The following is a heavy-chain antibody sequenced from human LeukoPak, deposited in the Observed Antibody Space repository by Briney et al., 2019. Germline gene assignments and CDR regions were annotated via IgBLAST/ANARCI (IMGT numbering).Heavy chain of an antibody. CDR2: ISGSGGST. CDR1: GFTFSLYA. CDR3: AKGPYCSGGSCYSRWRDY. Sequence: PGGSLRLSCAASGFTFSLYAMSWVRQAPGKGLEWVSCISGSGGSTYYADSVKGRFTISRDNSKNTLYLQMNSLRAEDTAVYYCAKGPYCSGGSCYSRWRDYWGQGTLVTVSS. J-gene: IGHJ4*02. D-gene: IGHD2-15*01. V-gene: IGHV3-23*01.